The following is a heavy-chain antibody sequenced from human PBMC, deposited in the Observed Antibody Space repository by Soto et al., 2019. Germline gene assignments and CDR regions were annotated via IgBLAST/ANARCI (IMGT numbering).Heavy chain of an antibody. Sequence: PGESLKISCKGSGYSFTSYWISWVRQMPGKGLEWMGRSDPSDSYTNYSPSFQGHVTISADKSISTAYLQWSSLKASDTAMYYCATGIAAAELEDYWGQGTLVTVSS. CDR1: GYSFTSYW. V-gene: IGHV5-10-1*01. D-gene: IGHD6-13*01. CDR2: SDPSDSYT. J-gene: IGHJ4*02. CDR3: ATGIAAAELEDY.